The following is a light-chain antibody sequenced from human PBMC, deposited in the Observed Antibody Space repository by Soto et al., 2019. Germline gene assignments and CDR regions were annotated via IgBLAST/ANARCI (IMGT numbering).Light chain of an antibody. V-gene: IGLV2-18*02. J-gene: IGLJ1*01. Sequence: QSVLTQPPSVSGSPGQSVAISCTGTSSDVGSYNRVAWYQQPPGTAPKLIIYDVTNRPSGVSDRFSGSKSGNTASLTISGLQAVDFTDYSCNSFTTSSIYVFGTGTKVTVL. CDR2: DVT. CDR3: NSFTTSSIYV. CDR1: SSDVGSYNR.